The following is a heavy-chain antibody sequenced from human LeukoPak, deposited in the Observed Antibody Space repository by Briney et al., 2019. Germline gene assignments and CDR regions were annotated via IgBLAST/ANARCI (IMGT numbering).Heavy chain of an antibody. CDR1: GFTFSSYA. CDR2: ISGSGDST. V-gene: IGHV3-23*01. D-gene: IGHD6-19*01. J-gene: IGHJ4*02. CDR3: ARRSGRAVAGAFDY. Sequence: GGSLRLSCAASGFTFSSYAMSWVRQAPGKGLEWVSAISGSGDSTYCADSVKGRFTISRDNSKNTLYLQMNSLRAEDTAVYYCARRSGRAVAGAFDYWGRGTLVTVSS.